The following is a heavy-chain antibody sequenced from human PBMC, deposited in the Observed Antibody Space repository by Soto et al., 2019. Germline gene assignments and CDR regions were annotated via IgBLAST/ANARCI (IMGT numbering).Heavy chain of an antibody. CDR3: AKRACSSGSCRTDY. D-gene: IGHD2-15*01. CDR1: GYSISSYY. J-gene: IGHJ4*02. CDR2: ISTSGST. V-gene: IGHV4-4*07. Sequence: SETLSLTCTVSGYSISSYYWNWIRQPAGKALEWIGRISTSGSTIFNPSLKSRVTMSVDTSQNQFSLKLSSVTAADTAVYYCAKRACSSGSCRTDYWGQGTLVTVSS.